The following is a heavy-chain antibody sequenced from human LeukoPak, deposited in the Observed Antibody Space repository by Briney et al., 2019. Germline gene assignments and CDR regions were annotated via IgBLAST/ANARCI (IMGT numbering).Heavy chain of an antibody. J-gene: IGHJ4*02. CDR1: GFTFKFYS. CDR2: ISTNTTTI. CDR3: ARGSPYSSRQGDY. Sequence: GGSLRLSCAASGFTFKFYSMNWVRQAPGKGLEWVSYISTNTTTIYYADSVKGRFTISRDNAKNSLYLQMNSLRAEDTAVYYCARGSPYSSRQGDYWGQGTLVTVSS. D-gene: IGHD6-13*01. V-gene: IGHV3-48*04.